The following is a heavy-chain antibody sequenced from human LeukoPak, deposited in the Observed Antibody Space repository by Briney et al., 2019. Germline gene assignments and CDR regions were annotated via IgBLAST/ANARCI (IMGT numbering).Heavy chain of an antibody. CDR2: ISSSGSTI. CDR1: GFSFSDYY. J-gene: IGHJ3*02. V-gene: IGHV3-11*04. D-gene: IGHD6-13*01. CDR3: SREPPVWAAAYADAFDS. Sequence: GGSLRLSCAGTGFSFSDYYMSWLRQAPGKGLEWISYISSSGSTIYYADSVKGRFTISRDNAKDSLYLQMNSLRAEDTAVYYCSREPPVWAAAYADAFDSWGQGTMVTVS.